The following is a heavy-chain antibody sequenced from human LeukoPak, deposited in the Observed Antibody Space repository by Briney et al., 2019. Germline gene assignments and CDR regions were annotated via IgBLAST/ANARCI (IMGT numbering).Heavy chain of an antibody. CDR1: GFTFSSYG. J-gene: IGHJ4*02. Sequence: QTGGSLRLSCAASGFTFSSYGMHWVRQAPGKGLEWVAVISYDGSEKYYVDSVKGRFTISRDNSKNTLYLQMNSLRAEDTAVYYCAKDQGYLTYYYDSSGLDYWGQGTLVTVSS. CDR2: ISYDGSEK. CDR3: AKDQGYLTYYYDSSGLDY. V-gene: IGHV3-30*18. D-gene: IGHD3-22*01.